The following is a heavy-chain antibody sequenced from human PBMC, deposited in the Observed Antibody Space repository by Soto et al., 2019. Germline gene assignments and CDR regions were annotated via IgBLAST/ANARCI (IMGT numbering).Heavy chain of an antibody. J-gene: IGHJ4*02. V-gene: IGHV3-7*01. CDR2: IKQDGSER. CDR1: GFTFSHYW. CDR3: ARGASGYVELGY. Sequence: EVQLVESGGGLVQPGGSLRRSCAASGFTFSHYWMSWVRQAPGKGLEWLANIKQDGSERYYVDSVKGRFTISRDNAKNSLYLQMNSLRVEETAVYYCARGASGYVELGYWGQGTLVTVSS. D-gene: IGHD5-12*01.